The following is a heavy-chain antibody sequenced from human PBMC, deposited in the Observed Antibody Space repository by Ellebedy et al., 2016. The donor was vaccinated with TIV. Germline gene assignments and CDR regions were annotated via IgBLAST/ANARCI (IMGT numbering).Heavy chain of an antibody. CDR3: ARVKSSYFFDY. J-gene: IGHJ4*02. CDR2: LSYDGTDK. D-gene: IGHD6-6*01. Sequence: PGGSLRLSCATSGFTFSSYGRHGFRQAPGKGLEWVAFLSYDGTDKYYADSVKARFTIPIDKSTNTLYLYVNSLRPDDTALYYCARVKSSYFFDYWGQGTLVTVYS. CDR1: GFTFSSYG. V-gene: IGHV3-30*03.